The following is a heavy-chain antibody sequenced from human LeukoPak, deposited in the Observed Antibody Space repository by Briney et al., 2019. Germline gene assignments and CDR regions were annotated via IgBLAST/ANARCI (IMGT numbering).Heavy chain of an antibody. D-gene: IGHD3-3*01. J-gene: IGHJ4*02. CDR3: ARGAYYDFWSGYFPSDLYY. Sequence: ASVKVSCKASGGTFSSYAISWVRQAPGQGLEWMGGIIPIFGTANYAQKFQGRVTITADESTSTAYMELSSLRSEDTAVYYCARGAYYDFWSGYFPSDLYYWGQGTLVTVSS. CDR1: GGTFSSYA. CDR2: IIPIFGTA. V-gene: IGHV1-69*01.